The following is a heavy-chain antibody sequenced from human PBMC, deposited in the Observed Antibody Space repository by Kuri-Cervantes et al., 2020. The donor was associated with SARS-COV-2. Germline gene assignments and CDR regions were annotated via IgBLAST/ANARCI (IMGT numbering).Heavy chain of an antibody. Sequence: SVKVSCKASGGTFSSYAISWVRQAPGQGLEWMGGIIPIFGTANYAQKFQGRVTITADESTCTAYMELSSLRSEDTAVYYCARVEEYGDSYYYYYGMDVWGQGTTVTVSS. CDR1: GGTFSSYA. J-gene: IGHJ6*02. CDR3: ARVEEYGDSYYYYYGMDV. D-gene: IGHD4-17*01. V-gene: IGHV1-69*13. CDR2: IIPIFGTA.